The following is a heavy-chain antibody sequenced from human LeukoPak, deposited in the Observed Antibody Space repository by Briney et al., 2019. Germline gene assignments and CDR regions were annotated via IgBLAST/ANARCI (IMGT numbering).Heavy chain of an antibody. CDR3: ARGRSGSFTTYYDYGMDV. D-gene: IGHD3-22*01. V-gene: IGHV4-34*01. CDR2: INRSGST. Sequence: SETLSLACAVYGGSFSGYFWIWIRQPPGKGLEWIGEINRSGSTKYNPSLKSRVTISEDTSKNHFSLKLSSVTAADTAVYYCARGRSGSFTTYYDYGMDVWGQGTTVTVSS. CDR1: GGSFSGYF. J-gene: IGHJ6*02.